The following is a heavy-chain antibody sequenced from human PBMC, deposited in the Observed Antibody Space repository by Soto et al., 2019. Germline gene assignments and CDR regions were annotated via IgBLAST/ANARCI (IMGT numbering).Heavy chain of an antibody. J-gene: IGHJ6*02. D-gene: IGHD3-3*02. CDR1: GFTFSSYG. V-gene: IGHV3-33*01. CDR3: ARDDSIRLYYYGMDV. CDR2: IWYDGSNK. Sequence: PGGSLRLSCAASGFTFSSYGMHWVRQAPGKGLEWVAVIWYDGSNKYYADSVKGRFTISRDNSKNTLYLQMNSLRAEDTAVYYCARDDSIRLYYYGMDVWGQGTTVTVSS.